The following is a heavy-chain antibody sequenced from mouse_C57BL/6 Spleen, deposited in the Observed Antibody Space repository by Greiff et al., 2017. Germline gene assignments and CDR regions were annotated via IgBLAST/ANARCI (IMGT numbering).Heavy chain of an antibody. Sequence: EVKLVESGGGLVKPGGSLKLSCAASGFTFSSYTMSWVRQTPEKRLEWVATISGGGGNTYYPDSVKGRFTISRDNAKNTLYLQMSSLRSEDTALYYCARQGITTVEGAMDDWGQGTSVTVSS. CDR2: ISGGGGNT. V-gene: IGHV5-9*01. D-gene: IGHD1-1*01. J-gene: IGHJ4*01. CDR3: ARQGITTVEGAMDD. CDR1: GFTFSSYT.